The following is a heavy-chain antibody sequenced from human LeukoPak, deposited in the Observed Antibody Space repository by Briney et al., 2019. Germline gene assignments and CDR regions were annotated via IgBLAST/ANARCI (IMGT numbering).Heavy chain of an antibody. Sequence: GGSLRLSCAASGFTFSSYLMSWVREAPGKGLEWVANIKQDGSEKYYVDSVKGRFTISRDNAKNSLYLQMNSLRAEDTAVYYCARSRYYYDAWGQGTLVTVSS. D-gene: IGHD3-22*01. CDR2: IKQDGSEK. J-gene: IGHJ4*02. CDR3: ARSRYYYDA. CDR1: GFTFSSYL. V-gene: IGHV3-7*01.